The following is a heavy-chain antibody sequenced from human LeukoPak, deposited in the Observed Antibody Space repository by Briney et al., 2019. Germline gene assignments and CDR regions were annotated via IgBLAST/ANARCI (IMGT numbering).Heavy chain of an antibody. CDR3: AKGKAYYYDSSGHWYFDY. D-gene: IGHD3-22*01. J-gene: IGHJ4*02. Sequence: GGSLRLSCAASGFTFSSYGMSWVRQAPGKGLEWVSAISGSGGSTYYADSVKGRFTISRDNSKNTLYLQMNSLRAEDTAVYYCAKGKAYYYDSSGHWYFDYWGQGTLVTVSS. CDR2: ISGSGGST. V-gene: IGHV3-23*01. CDR1: GFTFSSYG.